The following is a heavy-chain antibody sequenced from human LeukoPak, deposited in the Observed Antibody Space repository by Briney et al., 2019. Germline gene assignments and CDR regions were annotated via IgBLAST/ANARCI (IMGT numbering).Heavy chain of an antibody. CDR2: ISDSGGRT. CDR3: AKRGVVIRVILVGFHKEAYYFDS. CDR1: GITLSNSG. V-gene: IGHV3-23*01. D-gene: IGHD3-22*01. J-gene: IGHJ4*02. Sequence: PGGSQRLSCAVSGITLSNSGMSWVRQPPGKWLEWVAGISDSGGRTNYADSVKGRFTISRDNPKNTLYLQMNSLRAEDTAVYFCAKRGVVIRVILVGFHKEAYYFDSWGQGALVTVSS.